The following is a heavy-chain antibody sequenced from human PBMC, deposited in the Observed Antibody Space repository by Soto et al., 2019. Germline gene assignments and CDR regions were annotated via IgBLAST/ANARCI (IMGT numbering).Heavy chain of an antibody. Sequence: EVQLVESGGGLVQPGGSLRLSCAASGFTFSTYWMHWVRQAPGKGLVWVSRINSDGSSTTYADSVKGRFTISRDNAKNTLYLQMNSLRAEDTAVYYCARDLRRGGPDYWGQGTLVTVSS. CDR2: INSDGSST. V-gene: IGHV3-74*01. D-gene: IGHD3-16*01. J-gene: IGHJ4*02. CDR1: GFTFSTYW. CDR3: ARDLRRGGPDY.